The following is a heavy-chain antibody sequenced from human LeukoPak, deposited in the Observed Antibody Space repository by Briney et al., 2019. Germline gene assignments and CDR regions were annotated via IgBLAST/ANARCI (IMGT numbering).Heavy chain of an antibody. CDR3: ARERQQPVDY. V-gene: IGHV3-21*01. J-gene: IGHJ4*02. Sequence: GGSLRLSCAASGFTFSSYRMNWVRQAPGEGLEWVSFISSSSSYIDYADSVKGRFTISRDNAKNTLYLQMNSLRAEDTAVYYCARERQQPVDYWGQGPLVTVSS. CDR1: GFTFSSYR. CDR2: ISSSSSYI. D-gene: IGHD6-13*01.